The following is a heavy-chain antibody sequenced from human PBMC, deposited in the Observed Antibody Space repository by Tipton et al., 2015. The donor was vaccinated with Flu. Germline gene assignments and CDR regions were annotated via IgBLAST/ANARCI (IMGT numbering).Heavy chain of an antibody. CDR3: ASTYGDYVDGDDAFDI. CDR1: GYSISSGYY. CDR2: IYYSGST. V-gene: IGHV4-38-2*02. Sequence: TLSLTCTVSGYSISSGYYWGWIRQPPGKGLEWIGSIYYSGSTYYNPSLKSRVTISVDTSKNQFSLKLSSVTAADTAVYYCASTYGDYVDGDDAFDIWGQGTMVTVSS. D-gene: IGHD4-17*01. J-gene: IGHJ3*02.